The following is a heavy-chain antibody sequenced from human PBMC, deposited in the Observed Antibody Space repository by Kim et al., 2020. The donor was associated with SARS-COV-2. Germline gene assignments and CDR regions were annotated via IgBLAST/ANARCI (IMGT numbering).Heavy chain of an antibody. Sequence: SETLSLTCTVSGGSISSSRHYWAWIRQPPGKGLEWIGSIYYTWTTDYNPSLKGRVTISLDTSKNEFSLKLNSVTAADTAVYYWVAYQYETTYDLWGQGTLVAVSS. CDR1: GGSISSSRHY. V-gene: IGHV4-39*01. J-gene: IGHJ4*02. CDR3: VAYQYETTYDL. CDR2: IYYTWTT. D-gene: IGHD1-1*01.